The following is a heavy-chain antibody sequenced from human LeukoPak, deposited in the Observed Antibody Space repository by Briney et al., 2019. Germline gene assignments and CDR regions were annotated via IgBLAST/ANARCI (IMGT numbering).Heavy chain of an antibody. CDR1: GFTFSNYA. CDR3: ARVSRGGITASWFDP. D-gene: IGHD6-13*01. V-gene: IGHV3-23*01. CDR2: ISVGGAKT. Sequence: PGESLRLSCVASGFTFSNYAMSWIRQAPGKGLEWISSISVGGAKTYYADSVKGRFSISRDNSKNTLYLQMNSLKAEDTAIYYCARVSRGGITASWFDPWGQGTLVTVSS. J-gene: IGHJ5*02.